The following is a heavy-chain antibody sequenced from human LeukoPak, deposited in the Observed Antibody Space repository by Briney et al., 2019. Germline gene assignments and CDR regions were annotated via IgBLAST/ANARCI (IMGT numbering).Heavy chain of an antibody. V-gene: IGHV3-48*01. Sequence: GGSLRLSCAASGFIFSQYSMYWVRQAPGKGLEWVSHIRSSSETFYADSVKGRFTISRDNARNSLYLQMNNLRGEDTAIYYCARDAGNSGYGCDLWGQGTLVTVSS. CDR3: ARDAGNSGYGCDL. J-gene: IGHJ5*02. CDR1: GFIFSQYS. D-gene: IGHD5-12*01. CDR2: IRSSSET.